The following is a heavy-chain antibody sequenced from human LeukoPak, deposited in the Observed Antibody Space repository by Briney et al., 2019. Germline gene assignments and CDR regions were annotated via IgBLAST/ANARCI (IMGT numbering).Heavy chain of an antibody. D-gene: IGHD3-3*01. CDR1: GYTFTSYG. V-gene: IGHV1-18*01. J-gene: IGHJ5*02. Sequence: ASVKVSCKASGYTFTSYGISWVRQAPGQGLEWMGWISAYNGNTNYAQKLQGRVTMTTDTSTSTAYMELRSLRSDDTAVYYCATLQDPFFWSGYSSFRYWFDPWGLGTLVTVSS. CDR3: ATLQDPFFWSGYSSFRYWFDP. CDR2: ISAYNGNT.